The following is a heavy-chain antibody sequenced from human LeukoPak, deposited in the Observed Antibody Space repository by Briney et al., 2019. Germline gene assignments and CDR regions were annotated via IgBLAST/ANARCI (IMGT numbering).Heavy chain of an antibody. CDR2: INQDGSEK. Sequence: GGSLRLSCAASGFPFSSYWMSWGRQAPGKGLEWLANINQDGSEKNYVDSVKGRFTISRDNAKNSLYLQMNSLRAEDTAVYYCARDIVATIRGGYYYYYYYMDVWGKGTTVTVSS. CDR3: ARDIVATIRGGYYYYYYYMDV. J-gene: IGHJ6*03. CDR1: GFPFSSYW. D-gene: IGHD5-12*01. V-gene: IGHV3-7*01.